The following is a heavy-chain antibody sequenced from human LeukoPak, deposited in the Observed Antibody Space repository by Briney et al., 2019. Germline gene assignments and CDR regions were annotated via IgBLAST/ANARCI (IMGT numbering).Heavy chain of an antibody. J-gene: IGHJ4*02. Sequence: ASVKVSCKASGYTFTGYYIYWVRQAPGQGLEWMGWINPNSGVTNYAQKFQGRVTMTRDTSISTAYMELSRLRSDDTAVYYCARRAAAGTEGFDYWGQGTLVTVSS. D-gene: IGHD6-13*01. CDR2: INPNSGVT. CDR1: GYTFTGYY. V-gene: IGHV1-2*02. CDR3: ARRAAAGTEGFDY.